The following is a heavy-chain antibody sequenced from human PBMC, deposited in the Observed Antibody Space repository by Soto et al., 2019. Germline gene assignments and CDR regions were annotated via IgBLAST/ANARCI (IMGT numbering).Heavy chain of an antibody. D-gene: IGHD1-26*01. V-gene: IGHV5-10-1*01. CDR1: GYTFTTFW. Sequence: GESLKISCTGFGYTFTTFWISWVRQMPGKGLEWMGRIDPRDSQTNYSPSFQGHVTISVDKSISTAYLQWDSLKASDTAMYYCARLFCSTDTCNSWFDPWGQGTLVTVSS. CDR2: IDPRDSQT. CDR3: ARLFCSTDTCNSWFDP. J-gene: IGHJ5*02.